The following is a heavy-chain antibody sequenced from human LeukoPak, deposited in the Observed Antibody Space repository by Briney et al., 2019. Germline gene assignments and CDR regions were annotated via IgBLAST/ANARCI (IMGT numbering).Heavy chain of an antibody. Sequence: GGSLRLSCAASGFTVSSKYMSWVRQAPGKGLEWVSVIYSGGSTYYADSVKGRFTISRDNSKNMLFLQMNSLRAEDTAVYYCAGDAGYSSGAWGQGSLVTVSS. CDR1: GFTVSSKY. CDR3: AGDAGYSSGA. D-gene: IGHD6-19*01. J-gene: IGHJ5*02. V-gene: IGHV3-66*01. CDR2: IYSGGST.